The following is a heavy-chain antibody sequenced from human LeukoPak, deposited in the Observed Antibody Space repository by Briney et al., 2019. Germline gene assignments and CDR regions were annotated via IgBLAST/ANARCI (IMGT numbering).Heavy chain of an antibody. J-gene: IGHJ6*03. V-gene: IGHV3-21*01. Sequence: GGSLRLSCEASGFTFSSYSMNWVRQAPGKGLEWVSSISTSSTYIYYADSVKGRFTISRDSAKNSLYLQMNSLRAEDTAVYYCARRKQQLVRNYYYYYMDVWGKGTTVTVSS. CDR1: GFTFSSYS. CDR2: ISTSSTYI. CDR3: ARRKQQLVRNYYYYYMDV. D-gene: IGHD6-13*01.